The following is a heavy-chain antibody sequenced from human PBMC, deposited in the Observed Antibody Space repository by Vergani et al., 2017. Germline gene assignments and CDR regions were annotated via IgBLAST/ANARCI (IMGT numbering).Heavy chain of an antibody. V-gene: IGHV4-61*02. Sequence: QVQLQESGPGLVKPSQTLSLTCSVSGDSITSGDYYWNWIRQPAGKELEWIGLIYRTGNANYSPSLKSRVTISIDTSKNQFSLKLNSVTAADTAVYYWARGLWRGWYYSGMDVWGQGTTGTVS. CDR3: ARGLWRGWYYSGMDV. D-gene: IGHD6-19*01. J-gene: IGHJ6*02. CDR1: GDSITSGDYY. CDR2: IYRTGNA.